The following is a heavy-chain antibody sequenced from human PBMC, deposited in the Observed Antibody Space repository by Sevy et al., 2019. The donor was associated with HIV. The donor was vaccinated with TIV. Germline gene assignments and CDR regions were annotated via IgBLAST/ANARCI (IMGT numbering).Heavy chain of an antibody. V-gene: IGHV3-33*01. Sequence: GGSLRLSCVATGFTFSNYAMHWVRQAPGKGMEWVAIIWSDGAYQYHGDSVKGRVTISRDNSKNTLYLQMNNVRVEDTAVYYCARGGYYYDNAAYYALDSWGQGTLVTVSS. CDR1: GFTFSNYA. J-gene: IGHJ4*02. D-gene: IGHD3-22*01. CDR2: IWSDGAYQ. CDR3: ARGGYYYDNAAYYALDS.